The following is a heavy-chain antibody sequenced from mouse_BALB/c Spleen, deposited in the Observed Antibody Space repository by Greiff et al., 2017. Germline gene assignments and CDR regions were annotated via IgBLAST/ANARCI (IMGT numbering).Heavy chain of an antibody. Sequence: DVMLVESGGGLVKPGGSLKLSCAASGFTFSSYTMSWVRQTPEKRLEWVATISSGGSYTYYPDSVKGRFTISRDNAKNTLYLQMSSLKSEDTAMYYCTREGYDGLYYFDYWGQGTTLTVSS. J-gene: IGHJ2*01. D-gene: IGHD2-3*01. CDR2: ISSGGSYT. CDR3: TREGYDGLYYFDY. CDR1: GFTFSSYT. V-gene: IGHV5-6-4*01.